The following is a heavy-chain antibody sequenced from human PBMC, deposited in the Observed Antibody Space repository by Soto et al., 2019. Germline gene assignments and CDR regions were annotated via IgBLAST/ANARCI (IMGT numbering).Heavy chain of an antibody. CDR1: GYIFNNFG. J-gene: IGHJ4*02. CDR2: IYSEAVTI. CDR3: ARDFDFDIDY. Sequence: QVQLVQSGAEVPKPGASVTVSCKTSGYIFNNFGITWVRQAPGRGLVWLGCIYSEAVTINIPQKFRGRVTMTTDTSTITAFMELRSLTFDDSAVYFCARDFDFDIDYWGQGTLVTVS. D-gene: IGHD3-9*01. V-gene: IGHV1-18*01.